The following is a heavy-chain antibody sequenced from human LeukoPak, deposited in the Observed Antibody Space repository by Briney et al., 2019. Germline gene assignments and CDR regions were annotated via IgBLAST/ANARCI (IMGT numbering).Heavy chain of an antibody. CDR3: ARDLSGVTGYTYGRGIDY. CDR1: GFTFDDYG. Sequence: GGSLRLSCAASGFTFDDYGMSWVRQAPGKGLEWVSGINWNGGSTGYADSVKGRFTISRDNAKTSLYLQMNSLRAEDTAVYYCARDLSGVTGYTYGRGIDYWGQGTLVTVSS. J-gene: IGHJ4*02. V-gene: IGHV3-20*04. CDR2: INWNGGST. D-gene: IGHD5-18*01.